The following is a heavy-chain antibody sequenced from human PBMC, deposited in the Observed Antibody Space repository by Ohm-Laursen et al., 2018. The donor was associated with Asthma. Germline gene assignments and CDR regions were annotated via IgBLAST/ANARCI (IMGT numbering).Heavy chain of an antibody. D-gene: IGHD4-11*01. CDR3: ARFGRDYRSHGMDV. Sequence: SLRLSCAASGLTFNSYWMTWVRQAPGKGPEWVAHIKEDGSEESYLASVKGRFTISRDNAKNSLYLQMNSLRAEDTAVYYCARFGRDYRSHGMDVWGQGTTVTVS. CDR2: IKEDGSEE. V-gene: IGHV3-7*05. CDR1: GLTFNSYW. J-gene: IGHJ6*02.